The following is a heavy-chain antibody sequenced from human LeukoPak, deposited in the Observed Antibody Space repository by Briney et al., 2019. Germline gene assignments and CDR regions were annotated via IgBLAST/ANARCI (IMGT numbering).Heavy chain of an antibody. J-gene: IGHJ4*02. Sequence: ASVKVSCKASGYTFTGYYMHWVRQAPGQGLEWMGGIIPIFGSANYAQKFQGRVTITADESTSTAYMELSSLRSEDTAMYYCARAYMTATRHFDYWGQGTLVTVSS. CDR3: ARAYMTATRHFDY. CDR1: GYTFTGYY. D-gene: IGHD2-21*02. V-gene: IGHV1-69*13. CDR2: IIPIFGSA.